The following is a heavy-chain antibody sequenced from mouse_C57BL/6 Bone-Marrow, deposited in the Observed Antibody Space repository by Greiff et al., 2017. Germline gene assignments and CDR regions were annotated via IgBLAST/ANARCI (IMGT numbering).Heavy chain of an antibody. CDR2: IDPNSGGT. CDR1: GYTFTSYW. CDR3: ARSRWLLPYYFDH. J-gene: IGHJ2*01. V-gene: IGHV1-72*01. Sequence: QVQLQQPGAELVKPGASVKLSCKASGYTFTSYWMHWVKQRPGRGLEWIGRIDPNSGGTKYNEKFKSKATLTVDKPSSTAYMQLGSLTSEDSAVYYCARSRWLLPYYFDHWGQGTTLTVSS. D-gene: IGHD2-3*01.